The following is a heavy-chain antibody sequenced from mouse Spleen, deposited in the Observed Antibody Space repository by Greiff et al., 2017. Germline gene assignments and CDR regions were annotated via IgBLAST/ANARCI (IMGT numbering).Heavy chain of an antibody. CDR3: ARNWDDWYFDV. CDR1: GFTFSDYG. J-gene: IGHJ1*03. CDR2: ISTGSSII. Sequence: EVQLVESGGGLVKPGGSLKLSCAASGFTFSDYGMHWIRQAPEKGLEWVAYISTGSSIIYYADTVKGRFTISRDNAKNTLFLQMTSLRSEDTAMYYCARNWDDWYFDVWGTGTTVTVSS. V-gene: IGHV5-17*01. D-gene: IGHD4-1*01.